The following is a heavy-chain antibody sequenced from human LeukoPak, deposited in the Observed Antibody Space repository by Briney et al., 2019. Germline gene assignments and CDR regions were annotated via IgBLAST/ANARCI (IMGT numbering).Heavy chain of an antibody. D-gene: IGHD6-19*01. Sequence: SGGSLRLSCAASGFSFSDSYMTWVRQAPGKGLEWVANTKEDGGEKYYVDSVKGRFTISRDNAENSLYLQMNSLRAEDTAVYYCARRSVAGPLDYWGQGTLVTVSS. CDR2: TKEDGGEK. CDR3: ARRSVAGPLDY. J-gene: IGHJ4*02. V-gene: IGHV3-7*01. CDR1: GFSFSDSY.